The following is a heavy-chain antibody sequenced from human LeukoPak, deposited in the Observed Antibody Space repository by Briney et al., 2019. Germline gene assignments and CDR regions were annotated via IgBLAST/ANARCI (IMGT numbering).Heavy chain of an antibody. Sequence: TGGSLRLSCEASGFTVSSNYMSWVRQAPGKGLEWVSVIYAGGSTYYADSVKGRFTISRDNSKNTLCLQMNSLRAEDTAVYYCARETYYYDSSGYFAFDIWAKGQWSPSLQ. D-gene: IGHD3-22*01. CDR1: GFTVSSNY. V-gene: IGHV3-66*01. CDR3: ARETYYYDSSGYFAFDI. J-gene: IGHJ3*02. CDR2: IYAGGST.